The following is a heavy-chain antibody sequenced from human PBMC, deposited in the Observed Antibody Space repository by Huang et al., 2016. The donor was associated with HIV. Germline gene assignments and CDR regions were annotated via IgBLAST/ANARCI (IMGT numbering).Heavy chain of an antibody. CDR2: LCYTVIM. CDR3: ARNHDFWRGRMFAISYFDV. V-gene: IGHV4-39*01. D-gene: IGHD3-3*01. Sequence: QMRFQESGPGLVKPSGTLSLTCNVSGGSINTGRYYWGWIRQPPGKGLEWVGSLCYTVIMPYHQSLKGRLTMSADTSKNQFSLNLSSVTAADTAIYYCARNHDFWRGRMFAISYFDVWGRGTLVTVAS. J-gene: IGHJ2*01. CDR1: GGSINTGRYY.